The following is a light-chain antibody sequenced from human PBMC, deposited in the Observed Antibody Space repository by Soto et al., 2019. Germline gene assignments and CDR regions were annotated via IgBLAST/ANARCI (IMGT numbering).Light chain of an antibody. Sequence: DIQMTQSPSSLSASVGDRVTITCRASQSISSYLNWYQQKPGKAPKLLIYAASSLQSGVPSRFSGSGSGTDFTLTISSLQPEDFATYYCQQSYSTPPFTFGHGT. V-gene: IGKV1-39*01. CDR2: AAS. J-gene: IGKJ3*01. CDR3: QQSYSTPPFT. CDR1: QSISSY.